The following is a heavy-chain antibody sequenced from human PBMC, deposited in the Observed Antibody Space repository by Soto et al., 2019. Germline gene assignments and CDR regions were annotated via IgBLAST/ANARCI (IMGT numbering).Heavy chain of an antibody. Sequence: QVQLQQWGAGLLKPSETLSLTCAVYGGSLNGYYWSWIRQSPGKGLEWIGEITHGGSTTYSPSLKSRVTIFLDTSKNQVSLNMTSVTAADTAVYYCARGRLFLTTSGLVITYFDNWGQGSLVTVSS. CDR3: ARGRLFLTTSGLVITYFDN. J-gene: IGHJ4*02. V-gene: IGHV4-34*02. CDR1: GGSLNGYY. D-gene: IGHD3-3*01. CDR2: ITHGGST.